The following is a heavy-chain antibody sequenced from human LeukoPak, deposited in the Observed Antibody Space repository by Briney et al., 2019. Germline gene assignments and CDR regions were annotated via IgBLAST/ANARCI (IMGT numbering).Heavy chain of an antibody. Sequence: SEILSLTCIVPGGSIMRGEYYWSWIRQAPGKGLEWIGYHYYSGTTNYSPSLKSRVDISIDTFRNQFSLRLTSVTAADTAVYYCARGRYYGDYIDYWGQGALVTVSS. CDR1: GGSIMRGEYY. D-gene: IGHD4-17*01. CDR2: HYYSGTT. CDR3: ARGRYYGDYIDY. V-gene: IGHV4-30-4*01. J-gene: IGHJ4*02.